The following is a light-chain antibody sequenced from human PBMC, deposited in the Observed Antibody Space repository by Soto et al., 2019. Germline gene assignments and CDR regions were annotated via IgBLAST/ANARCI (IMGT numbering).Light chain of an antibody. V-gene: IGKV1-39*01. CDR3: QQGYDFPLT. Sequence: DIQMTQSPSSLSASVGDSVTITCRASQIISSYLNWYQQTPGEAPNLLIYAASNLQSGVPSRFSGSGSGTDFTLTISSLQPEDFAIYYCQQGYDFPLTFGGETRVEIK. J-gene: IGKJ4*01. CDR1: QIISSY. CDR2: AAS.